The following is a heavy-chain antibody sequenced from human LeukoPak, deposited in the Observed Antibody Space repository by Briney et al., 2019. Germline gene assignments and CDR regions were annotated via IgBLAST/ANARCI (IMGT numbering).Heavy chain of an antibody. Sequence: GGSLRLSCAASGFTVSSSYMNWVRQAPGEGLEWVSAIYSGGSTYYADSVNGRFTISRDNSKNTLYLQMNSLRNEDTAVYYCTTGASGGSDDWGQGTLVTVSS. J-gene: IGHJ4*02. CDR3: TTGASGGSDD. CDR1: GFTVSSSY. D-gene: IGHD1-14*01. V-gene: IGHV3-66*01. CDR2: IYSGGST.